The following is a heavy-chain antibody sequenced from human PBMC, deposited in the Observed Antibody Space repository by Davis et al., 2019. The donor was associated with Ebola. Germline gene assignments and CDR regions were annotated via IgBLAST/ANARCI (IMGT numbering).Heavy chain of an antibody. D-gene: IGHD3-10*01. V-gene: IGHV3-11*01. J-gene: IGHJ6*02. CDR2: MSSSGSTI. CDR3: ARDLRGSGSFWKSYYYYGMDV. Sequence: GESLKISCAASGFTFSDYYMSWIRQAPGKRLEWVSYMSSSGSTIYYADSVKGRFTISRDNAKKSLYLQMNSLRAEDTAVYYCARDLRGSGSFWKSYYYYGMDVWGQGTTVTVSS. CDR1: GFTFSDYY.